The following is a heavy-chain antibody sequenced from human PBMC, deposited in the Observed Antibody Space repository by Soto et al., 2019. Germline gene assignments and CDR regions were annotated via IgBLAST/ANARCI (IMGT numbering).Heavy chain of an antibody. CDR3: ARGRGPTAARRITMVRDKYYYYGMDV. Sequence: SETLSLTCTVSGGSISSYYWSWIRQPPGKGLEWIGYIYYSGSTNYNPSLKSRVTISVDTSKNQFSLKLSSVTAADTAVYYCARGRGPTAARRITMVRDKYYYYGMDVWGQGTTVTVSS. V-gene: IGHV4-59*01. CDR2: IYYSGST. D-gene: IGHD3-10*01. J-gene: IGHJ6*02. CDR1: GGSISSYY.